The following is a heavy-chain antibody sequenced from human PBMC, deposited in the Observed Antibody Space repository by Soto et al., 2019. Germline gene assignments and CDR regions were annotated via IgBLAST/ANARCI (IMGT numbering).Heavy chain of an antibody. CDR1: GFTFRSYG. CDR2: ISYDGSNK. V-gene: IGHV3-30*18. CDR3: AKEWVYDTSGWSFDY. J-gene: IGHJ4*02. D-gene: IGHD3-22*01. Sequence: QVQLVESGGGVVQPGRSLRLSCAASGFTFRSYGMHWVRQAPGKGLEWVAVISYDGSNKYYADSLKGRFTISRDNSKNTLYLQMNSLRAEDTAVYYCAKEWVYDTSGWSFDYWGQGTLVTVSS.